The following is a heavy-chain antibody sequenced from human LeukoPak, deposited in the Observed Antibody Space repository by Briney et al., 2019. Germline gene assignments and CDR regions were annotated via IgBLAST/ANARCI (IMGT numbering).Heavy chain of an antibody. J-gene: IGHJ4*02. V-gene: IGHV3-30-3*01. CDR1: GFTFSTYA. Sequence: PGRSLRLSCAASGFTFSTYAMHWVRQAPGKGLEWVAAISYDGSNEYYADSVKGRFTISRDNSKNTLYLQMNSLRAEDTAVYYCEAAGKGDYWGQGTLVTVSS. CDR3: EAAGKGDY. D-gene: IGHD6-13*01. CDR2: ISYDGSNE.